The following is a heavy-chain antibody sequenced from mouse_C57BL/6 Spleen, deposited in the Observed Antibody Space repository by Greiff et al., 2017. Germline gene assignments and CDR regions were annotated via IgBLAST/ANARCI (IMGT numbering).Heavy chain of an antibody. CDR3: ARSDQASYGSSSWFAY. D-gene: IGHD1-1*01. Sequence: QVQLKQSGAELARPGASVKLSCKASGYTFTSYGISWVKQRTGQGLEWIGEIYPRSGNTYYNEKFKGKATLTADKSSSTAYMELRSLTSEDSAVYFCARSDQASYGSSSWFAYWGQGTLVTVSA. CDR1: GYTFTSYG. J-gene: IGHJ3*01. CDR2: IYPRSGNT. V-gene: IGHV1-81*01.